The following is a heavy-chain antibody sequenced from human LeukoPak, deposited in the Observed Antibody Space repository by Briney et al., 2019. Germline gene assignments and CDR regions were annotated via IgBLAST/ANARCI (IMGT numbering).Heavy chain of an antibody. CDR2: IWYDGSNK. CDR3: AKVIYSCYDRDDAFDI. J-gene: IGHJ3*02. V-gene: IGHV3-33*06. D-gene: IGHD5-12*01. CDR1: GFTFSSYG. Sequence: GRSVRLSCAASGFTFSSYGMHWVRQAPGKGLGWVAVIWYDGSNKYYADSVKGRFTISRDNSKNTLYLQMNSLRAEDTAVYYCAKVIYSCYDRDDAFDIWGQGTMVTVSS.